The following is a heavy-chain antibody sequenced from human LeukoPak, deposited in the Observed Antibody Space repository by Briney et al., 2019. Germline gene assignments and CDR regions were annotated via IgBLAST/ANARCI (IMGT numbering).Heavy chain of an antibody. V-gene: IGHV4-30-4*08. Sequence: SETLSLTCTVSGGSISSGDYYWSWIRQPPGKGLEWIGYIYYSGSAYYNPSLKSRVTISVDTSKNQFSLKLSSVTAADTAVYYCARGEPDSSSFWLLDYWGQGTLVTVSS. CDR2: IYYSGSA. J-gene: IGHJ4*02. D-gene: IGHD6-6*01. CDR1: GGSISSGDYY. CDR3: ARGEPDSSSFWLLDY.